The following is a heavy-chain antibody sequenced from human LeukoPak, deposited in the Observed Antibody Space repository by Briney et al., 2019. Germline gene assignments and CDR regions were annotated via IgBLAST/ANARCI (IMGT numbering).Heavy chain of an antibody. V-gene: IGHV3-23*01. Sequence: PGGSLRLSCAASGFTFSTYAMSWVRQTPGKGLEWVSSIAGSDAGTYFADSVKGRFAISRDNSKNTLFLQMNSLRAEDTAVYYCARTSGYSSGWYPDYWGQGTLVTVSS. CDR1: GFTFSTYA. D-gene: IGHD6-19*01. CDR2: IAGSDAGT. J-gene: IGHJ4*02. CDR3: ARTSGYSSGWYPDY.